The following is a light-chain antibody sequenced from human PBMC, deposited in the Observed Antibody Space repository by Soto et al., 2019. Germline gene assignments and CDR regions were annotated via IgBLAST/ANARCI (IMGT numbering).Light chain of an antibody. CDR1: QSVASN. J-gene: IGKJ5*01. Sequence: EIVTTQSPATLSVSPGERATLPCRASQSVASNLAWYQQKPGQAPRLLIYGASARATGIPARFSGSASGTEFTLTIRSLQSEDFAVYFCQNYKYWPYTFGQGTRLEIK. CDR3: QNYKYWPYT. V-gene: IGKV3-15*01. CDR2: GAS.